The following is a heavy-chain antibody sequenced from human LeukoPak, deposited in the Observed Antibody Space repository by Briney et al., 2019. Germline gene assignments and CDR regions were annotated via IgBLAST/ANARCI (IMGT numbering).Heavy chain of an antibody. Sequence: ASAKVSCKASGFPFTTYGFTWVRQAPGKGLEWMGWVSAYNGYTNYARSIPGRVTMTTDTSTRTVYLELRSLRSDDTAMYYCARGGMKEDQLVDYWGQGTLVTVSS. J-gene: IGHJ4*02. V-gene: IGHV1-18*01. CDR1: GFPFTTYG. CDR3: ARGGMKEDQLVDY. CDR2: VSAYNGYT. D-gene: IGHD1-1*01.